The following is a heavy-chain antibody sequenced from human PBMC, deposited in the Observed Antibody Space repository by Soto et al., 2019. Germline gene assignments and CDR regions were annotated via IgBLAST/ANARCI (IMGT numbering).Heavy chain of an antibody. CDR3: ARDKITGLFDY. Sequence: SETLSLTCAVYGGSFSGYSWTWIRQPPGTGLEWIGEINHSGSTNYNPSLKSRVTISVDTSKNQFSLKLTSVTAADTAVYYCARDKITGLFDYWGQGTLVTVSS. CDR2: INHSGST. V-gene: IGHV4-34*01. D-gene: IGHD2-8*02. CDR1: GGSFSGYS. J-gene: IGHJ4*02.